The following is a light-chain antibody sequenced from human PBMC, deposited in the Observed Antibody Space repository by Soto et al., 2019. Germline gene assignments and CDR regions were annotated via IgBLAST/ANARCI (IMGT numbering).Light chain of an antibody. CDR3: QQYNSYSPWT. J-gene: IGKJ1*01. V-gene: IGKV1-5*01. CDR2: DAS. Sequence: DIQMTQAASTLSASIGDRVTITCRASQSISTWLAWYQQKSGKAPKLLIYDASTLESGVPSRFSGSGSGTEFTLTISSLQPDDFATYYCQQYNSYSPWTFGQGTKVDIK. CDR1: QSISTW.